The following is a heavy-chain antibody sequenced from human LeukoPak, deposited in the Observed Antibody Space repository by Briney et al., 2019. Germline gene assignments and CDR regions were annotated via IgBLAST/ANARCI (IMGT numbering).Heavy chain of an antibody. CDR1: GFTFDDYA. Sequence: GGSLRLSCAASGFTFDDYAMHWVRQAPGKGLEWVSGISWNSGSIGYADSVKGRFTISRDNAKNSLYLQMNSLRAEDTAIYYCAKDLSAVAGTPDYWGQGTLVTVSS. CDR2: ISWNSGSI. J-gene: IGHJ4*02. D-gene: IGHD6-19*01. CDR3: AKDLSAVAGTPDY. V-gene: IGHV3-9*01.